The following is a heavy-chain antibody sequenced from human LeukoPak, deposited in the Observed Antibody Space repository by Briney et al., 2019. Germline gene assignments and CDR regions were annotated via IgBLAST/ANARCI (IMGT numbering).Heavy chain of an antibody. CDR1: GFTFGNYG. V-gene: IGHV3-30*18. D-gene: IGHD2-2*01. CDR3: AKGGYCSTTSCTPWGTDV. CDR2: ISYDGSDK. Sequence: PGRSLRLSCAASGFTFGNYGMHWVRQAPGKGLEWVAVISYDGSDKYYAGSVKGRFTISKDNSRNTLYLQMNGLRAVDTAVYYCAKGGYCSTTSCTPWGTDVWGQGTTVTVSS. J-gene: IGHJ6*02.